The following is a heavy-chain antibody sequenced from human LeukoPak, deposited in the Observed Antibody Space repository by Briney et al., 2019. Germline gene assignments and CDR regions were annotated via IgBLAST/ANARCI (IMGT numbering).Heavy chain of an antibody. CDR3: VGEKNYWGTPY. D-gene: IGHD1-7*01. Sequence: SETLSLTCTVSGGSISSSSYYWGWIRQPPGKGLEWIGFIYYSGSTNYNPSLKSRVTMSVDTSKNQFSLKLNSVTAADTAVYYCVGEKNYWGTPYWGQGTLVTVSS. CDR1: GGSISSSSYY. V-gene: IGHV4-61*05. J-gene: IGHJ4*02. CDR2: IYYSGST.